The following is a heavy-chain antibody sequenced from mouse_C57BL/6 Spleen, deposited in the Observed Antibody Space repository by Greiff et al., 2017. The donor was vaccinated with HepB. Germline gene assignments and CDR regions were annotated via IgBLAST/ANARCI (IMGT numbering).Heavy chain of an antibody. V-gene: IGHV10-3*01. CDR1: GFTFNTYA. J-gene: IGHJ4*01. CDR3: VRDSSSYYSNYGDAMDY. CDR2: IRSKSSNYAT. D-gene: IGHD2-5*01. Sequence: GGGLVQPKGSLKLSCAASGFTFNTYAMHWVRQAPGKGLEWVARIRSKSSNYATYYADSVKDRFTISRDDSQSMLYLQMNNLKTEDTAMYYCVRDSSSYYSNYGDAMDYWGQGTSVTVSS.